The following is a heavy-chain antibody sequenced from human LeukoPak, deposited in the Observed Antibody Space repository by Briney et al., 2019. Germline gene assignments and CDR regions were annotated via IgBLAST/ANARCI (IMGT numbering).Heavy chain of an antibody. D-gene: IGHD5-18*01. J-gene: IGHJ4*02. CDR1: GFTFDDYA. Sequence: SGGSLMLSCAASGFTFDDYAMHWGRQAPGKGVEWVSGISWNSGTIVYADSVKGRFTISRDNAKNSLYLQMNSLRAEDMALYYCARGGYSYGRSKFDYWGQGTLVTVSS. CDR2: ISWNSGTI. CDR3: ARGGYSYGRSKFDY. V-gene: IGHV3-9*03.